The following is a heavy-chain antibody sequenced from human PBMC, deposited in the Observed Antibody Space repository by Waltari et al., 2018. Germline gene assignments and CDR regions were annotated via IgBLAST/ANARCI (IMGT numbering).Heavy chain of an antibody. CDR1: GSTFRRYA. Sequence: VQLVGSGGGGVHPGRFLGLPGAASGSTFRRYALHWVRQAPGKGLEGVAGLSYDGSNKHYADSVKGRFTISRDNSKNTLYLQMNSLRAEDTAVYYCITLNIAAAGLVEYWGQGTLVTVSS. J-gene: IGHJ4*02. V-gene: IGHV3-30*03. CDR3: ITLNIAAAGLVEY. D-gene: IGHD6-13*01. CDR2: LSYDGSNK.